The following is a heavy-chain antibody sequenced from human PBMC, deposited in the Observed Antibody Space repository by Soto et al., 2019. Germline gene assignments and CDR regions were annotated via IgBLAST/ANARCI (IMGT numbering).Heavy chain of an antibody. CDR2: IYPGDSDT. CDR3: ARLPKWLVGSHGRGWFDP. Sequence: GESLKISCKGSGYSFTSYWIGWVRQMPGKGLEWMGIIYPGDSDTRYSPTFQGQVTISADKSISTAYLHWRSLKASDTAMYYCARLPKWLVGSHGRGWFDPWGQGTLVTVSS. J-gene: IGHJ5*02. V-gene: IGHV5-51*01. CDR1: GYSFTSYW. D-gene: IGHD6-19*01.